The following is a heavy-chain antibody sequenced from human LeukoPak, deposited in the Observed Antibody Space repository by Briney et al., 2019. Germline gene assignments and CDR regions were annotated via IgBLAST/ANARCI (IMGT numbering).Heavy chain of an antibody. J-gene: IGHJ4*02. V-gene: IGHV4-39*01. CDR2: IYYSGST. Sequence: KASETLSLTCTVSGGSISSSSYYWGWIRQPPGKGLEWIGSIYYSGSTYYNPSLKSRVTISVDTSKNQFSLKLSSVTAADTAVYYCARRPQRVYSSSWYSFDYPRRKYYFDYWGQGTLVTVSS. CDR3: ARRPQRVYSSSWYSFDYPRRKYYFDY. CDR1: GGSISSSSYY. D-gene: IGHD6-13*01.